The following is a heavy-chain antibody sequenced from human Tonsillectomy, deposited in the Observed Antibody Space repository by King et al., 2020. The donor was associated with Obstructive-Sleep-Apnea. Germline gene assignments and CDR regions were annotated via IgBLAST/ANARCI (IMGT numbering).Heavy chain of an antibody. D-gene: IGHD6-19*01. V-gene: IGHV3-74*01. J-gene: IGHJ4*02. Sequence: VQLVESGGGLVQPGGSLRLSCAASGFTFSSYCVHWVRQDPGKGLVWGSRIKSDGSSTIYADSVKGRFTISSDNAKNTLYLQMNSLRAEDTAVYYCARDDSSGWYVNFWGQGTLVTVSS. CDR3: ARDDSSGWYVNF. CDR1: GFTFSSYC. CDR2: IKSDGSST.